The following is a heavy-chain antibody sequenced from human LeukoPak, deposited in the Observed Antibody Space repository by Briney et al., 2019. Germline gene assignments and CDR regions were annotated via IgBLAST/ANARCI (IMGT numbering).Heavy chain of an antibody. CDR1: GGSISSNNW. V-gene: IGHV4-4*02. Sequence: PSGTLSLTCAVSGGSISSNNWWSWVRQPPGKRLELIGETHHSGTTNHNPSLKSRVTISVDKSKNQFSLKLSSVPAADTAVYYCTRPERASCRATGWGQGTLVTVSS. J-gene: IGHJ4*02. CDR3: TRPERASCRATG. CDR2: THHSGTT. D-gene: IGHD3-10*01.